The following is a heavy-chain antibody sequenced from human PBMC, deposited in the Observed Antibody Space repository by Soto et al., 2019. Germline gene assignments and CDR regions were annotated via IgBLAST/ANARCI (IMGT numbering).Heavy chain of an antibody. V-gene: IGHV1-69*12. Sequence: QVQLVQSGAEVKKPGSSVKVSCKASGGTSSRYAISWVRQAPGQGLERLGGITLNVGTTNYAQKFQGRATITADEFMSTAYMELSSLRSEDTAVYYCARDSYADYVGAFDIWGQGTMVTGSS. CDR2: ITLNVGTT. CDR3: ARDSYADYVGAFDI. D-gene: IGHD4-17*01. J-gene: IGHJ3*02. CDR1: GGTSSRYA.